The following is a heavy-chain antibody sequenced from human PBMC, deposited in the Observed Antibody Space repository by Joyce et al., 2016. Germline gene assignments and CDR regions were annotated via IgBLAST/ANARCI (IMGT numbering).Heavy chain of an antibody. D-gene: IGHD3-22*01. Sequence: EVQLVASGGGLVKPGGSLRLSCAASGFTFSSYSMNWVRQAPGKGLEWVSSISSRRSYIYYADSVKGRFTIARDNAKNELYLKMNSLRAEDTAVYYCARPNYYDSSGYPGYYYYGLDVWGQGTTVTVSS. CDR2: ISSRRSYI. CDR3: ARPNYYDSSGYPGYYYYGLDV. V-gene: IGHV3-21*01. CDR1: GFTFSSYS. J-gene: IGHJ6*02.